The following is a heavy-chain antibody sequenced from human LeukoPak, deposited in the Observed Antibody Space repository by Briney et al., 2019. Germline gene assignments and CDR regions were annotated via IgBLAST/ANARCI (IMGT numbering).Heavy chain of an antibody. V-gene: IGHV4-34*01. CDR2: INHSGST. J-gene: IGHJ5*02. CDR1: GFTVSSNY. CDR3: ARSYYYGSGSYYPRWFDP. Sequence: PGGSLRLSCAASGFTVSSNYMSWIRQPPGKGLEWIGEINHSGSTNYNPSLKSRVTISVDTSKNQFSLKLSSVTAADTAVYYCARSYYYGSGSYYPRWFDPWGQGTLVTVSS. D-gene: IGHD3-10*01.